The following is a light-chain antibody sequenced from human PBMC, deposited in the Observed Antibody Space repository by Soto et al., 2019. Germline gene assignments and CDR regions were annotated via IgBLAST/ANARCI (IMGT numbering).Light chain of an antibody. CDR2: GAS. Sequence: EIVMTQSPATLSVSPGERATLSCRASQSVRSNLAWYQQKPGQAPRLLICGASTRATGVPARFSGSGSGTEFTLTISSLQSEDVAVYYCQQYNNWPPWTFGQGTKVEIK. V-gene: IGKV3-15*01. CDR1: QSVRSN. J-gene: IGKJ1*01. CDR3: QQYNNWPPWT.